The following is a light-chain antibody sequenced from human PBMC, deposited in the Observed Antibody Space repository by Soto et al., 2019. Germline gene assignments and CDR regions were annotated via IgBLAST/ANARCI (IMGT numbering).Light chain of an antibody. J-gene: IGKJ2*01. V-gene: IGKV3-20*01. CDR1: QSVRSNY. CDR2: GAS. CDR3: QHYGSSAYT. Sequence: EIVLTQSPGTLSLSPGERATLSCRASQSVRSNYLAWYQQKPGQAPRLLIYGASSRATGIPDRFSGSGTATDFTLTIGRLEPEDFAVYYCQHYGSSAYTFGQGTTLEIK.